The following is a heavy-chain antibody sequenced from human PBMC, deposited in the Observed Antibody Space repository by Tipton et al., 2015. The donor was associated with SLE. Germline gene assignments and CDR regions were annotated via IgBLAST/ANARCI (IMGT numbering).Heavy chain of an antibody. CDR2: LYHTGHT. CDR3: ARAGILTGYYPYFDY. D-gene: IGHD3-9*01. Sequence: TLSLTCTVSGYSITRAYYWGWIRQSPGKGLEWIGSLYHTGHTYYNPSLKSRVSMSEDTSMNRFSLKLSSVTAADTAVYYCARAGILTGYYPYFDYWGQGNLVTVSS. V-gene: IGHV4-38-2*02. CDR1: GYSITRAYY. J-gene: IGHJ4*02.